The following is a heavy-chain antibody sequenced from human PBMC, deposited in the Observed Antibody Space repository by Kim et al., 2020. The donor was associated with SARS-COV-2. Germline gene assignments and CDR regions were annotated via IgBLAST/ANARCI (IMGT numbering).Heavy chain of an antibody. CDR3: AKGTPGSYDYDSSGHNAFDI. D-gene: IGHD3-22*01. CDR2: ISYDGSNK. CDR1: GFTFSSYG. J-gene: IGHJ3*02. V-gene: IGHV3-30*18. Sequence: GGSLRLSCAASGFTFSSYGMHWVRQAPGKGLEWVAVISYDGSNKYYADSVKGRFTISRDNSKNTLYLQMNSLRAEDKAVYYGAKGTPGSYDYDSSGHNAFDICGQGTMVTVSS.